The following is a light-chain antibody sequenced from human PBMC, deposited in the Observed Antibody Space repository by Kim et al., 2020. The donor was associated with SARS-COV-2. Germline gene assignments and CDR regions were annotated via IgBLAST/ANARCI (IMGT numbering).Light chain of an antibody. Sequence: QSVTLSCTGTNNDIGYYNYVSWYQLHPGKAPKLIIYDVTRRPSGVPHRFSGSKSADTASLTISGLQTEDEADYYCCSYAGSDSFVVFGGGTQLTVL. J-gene: IGLJ2*01. V-gene: IGLV2-11*01. CDR2: DVT. CDR1: NNDIGYYNY. CDR3: CSYAGSDSFVV.